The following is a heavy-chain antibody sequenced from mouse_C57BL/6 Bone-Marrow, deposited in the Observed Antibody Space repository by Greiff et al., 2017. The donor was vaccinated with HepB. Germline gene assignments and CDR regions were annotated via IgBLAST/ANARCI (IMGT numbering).Heavy chain of an antibody. CDR2: INTGGTYT. CDR1: GFTFSTSG. V-gene: IGHV5-6*01. D-gene: IGHD2-14*01. J-gene: IGHJ2*01. Sequence: EVNLVESGGDLVRPGGSLKLSCAASGFTFSTSGMSWVRQTPDKRLEWVATINTGGTYTYYADSVRGRFTISKDSAKNTLFLLMSSLRSEDSGIYYCSRDRFDYYFDYWGQGTTLTVSS. CDR3: SRDRFDYYFDY.